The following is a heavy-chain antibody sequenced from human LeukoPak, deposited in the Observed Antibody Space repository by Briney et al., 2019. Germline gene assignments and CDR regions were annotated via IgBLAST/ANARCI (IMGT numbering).Heavy chain of an antibody. CDR3: ARERWGITIFGVVKKYYFDY. D-gene: IGHD3-3*01. J-gene: IGHJ4*02. CDR1: GFTFSSYW. V-gene: IGHV3-66*01. CDR2: IYSGGST. Sequence: GGSLRLSCAASGFTFSSYWMHWVRQAPGKGLEWVSVIYSGGSTYYADSVKGRFTISRDNSKNTLYLQMNSLRAEDTAVYYCARERWGITIFGVVKKYYFDYWGQGTLVTVSS.